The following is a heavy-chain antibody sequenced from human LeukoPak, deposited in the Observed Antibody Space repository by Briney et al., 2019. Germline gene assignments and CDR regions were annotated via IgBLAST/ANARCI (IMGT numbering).Heavy chain of an antibody. CDR1: GYTFTSYG. CDR2: ISAYNGNT. D-gene: IGHD6-13*01. Sequence: GASVKVSCKASGYTFTSYGISWVRQAPGQGLEWMGWISAYNGNTNYAQKLQGRVTMTIDTSTSTAYMELRSLRSDDTAVYYCAGDRGEGYSSSWEDYWGQGTLVTVSS. CDR3: AGDRGEGYSSSWEDY. V-gene: IGHV1-18*01. J-gene: IGHJ4*02.